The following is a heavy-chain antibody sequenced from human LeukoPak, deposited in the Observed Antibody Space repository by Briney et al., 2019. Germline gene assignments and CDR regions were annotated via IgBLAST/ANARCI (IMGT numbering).Heavy chain of an antibody. CDR1: GFTFSDHF. V-gene: IGHV3-72*01. D-gene: IGHD6-19*01. CDR3: VRVGSVAGSDYLDY. Sequence: GGSLRLSCAVSGFTFSDHFLDWVRQAPGKGREWVGRSRSKAKSYTTEYAASVKGRFTISRDDSTNSLYLQMNSLKIEDSAIYYCVRVGSVAGSDYLDYWGQGTLVTVSS. J-gene: IGHJ4*02. CDR2: SRSKAKSYTT.